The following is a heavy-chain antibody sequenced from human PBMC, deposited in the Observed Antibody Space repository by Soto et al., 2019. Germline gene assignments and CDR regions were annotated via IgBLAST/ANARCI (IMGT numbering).Heavy chain of an antibody. CDR1: GDTFTDYY. Sequence: QVQLMQSGAEVKKPGASVKVSCKASGDTFTDYYIHWVRQAPGQGLEWMGTVNPSGGHTTYAQHFLGRVTXTXXXAXXPLCMELTSLTADDTAIYYCARGGHVVVVTAALDYWGQGTLVTVSS. V-gene: IGHV1-46*01. CDR2: VNPSGGHT. D-gene: IGHD2-21*02. J-gene: IGHJ4*02. CDR3: ARGGHVVVVTAALDY.